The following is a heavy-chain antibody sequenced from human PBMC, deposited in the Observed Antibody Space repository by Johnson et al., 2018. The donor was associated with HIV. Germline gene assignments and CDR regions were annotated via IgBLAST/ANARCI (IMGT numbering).Heavy chain of an antibody. CDR3: AITSRTDAFDI. D-gene: IGHD1-1*01. J-gene: IGHJ3*02. Sequence: QVQLVESGGGVVQPGKSLRLSCAVSGFTFSSYGMHWVRQAPGKGLEWVAVISHDGNNKYSTDSVKGRFIISRDNAKNTLYLQANSLRAEDTAVYYCAITSRTDAFDIWGQGTMVTVSS. CDR1: GFTFSSYG. CDR2: ISHDGNNK. V-gene: IGHV3-30*03.